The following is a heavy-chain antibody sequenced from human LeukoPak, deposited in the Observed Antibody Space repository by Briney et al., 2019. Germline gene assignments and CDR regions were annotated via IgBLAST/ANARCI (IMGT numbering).Heavy chain of an antibody. D-gene: IGHD6-13*01. J-gene: IGHJ4*02. CDR3: AKTSSSWNYFDY. V-gene: IGHV3-21*01. Sequence: PGGSLRLSCAASGFTFSSYSMNWVRQAPGKGLVGVSPISSRSSYIYYADSVKGRFTISRDNAKSSLYLQMNSLRAEDTAVYYCAKTSSSWNYFDYWGQGTLVTVSS. CDR1: GFTFSSYS. CDR2: ISSRSSYI.